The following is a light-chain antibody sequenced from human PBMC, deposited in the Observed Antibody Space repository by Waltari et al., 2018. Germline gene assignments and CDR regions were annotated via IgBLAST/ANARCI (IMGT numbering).Light chain of an antibody. Sequence: GERAPLSCRASHSISKYLAWYQQKPGQAPRLLIYDAASRATGIPDRFSGSGSGTDFSLTISRLEPEDSAVYYCQKYGTLPATFGQGTKVEIK. J-gene: IGKJ1*01. CDR3: QKYGTLPAT. V-gene: IGKV3-20*01. CDR2: DAA. CDR1: HSISKY.